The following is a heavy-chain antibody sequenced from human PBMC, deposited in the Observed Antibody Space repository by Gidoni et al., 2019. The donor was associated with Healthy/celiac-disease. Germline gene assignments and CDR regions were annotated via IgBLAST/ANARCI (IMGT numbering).Heavy chain of an antibody. V-gene: IGHV3-49*03. Sequence: EVQLVESGGGLVQPGRSLRLSCTASGFTFGDYAMSWFRQAPGKGLEWVGFIRSKAYGGTTEYAASVKGRFTISRDDSKSIAYLQMNSLKTEDTAVYYCTREPNEWELYPLYYFDYWGQGTLVTVSS. CDR3: TREPNEWELYPLYYFDY. CDR2: IRSKAYGGTT. D-gene: IGHD1-26*01. CDR1: GFTFGDYA. J-gene: IGHJ4*02.